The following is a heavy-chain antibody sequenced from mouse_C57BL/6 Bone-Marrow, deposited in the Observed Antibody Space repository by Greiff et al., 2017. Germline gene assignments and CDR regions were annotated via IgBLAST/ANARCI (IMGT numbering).Heavy chain of an antibody. D-gene: IGHD2-5*01. CDR1: GYAFSSSW. J-gene: IGHJ3*01. V-gene: IGHV1-82*01. Sequence: VKLQESGPELVKPGASVKISCKASGYAFSSSWMNWVKQRPGKGLEWIGRIYPGDGDTNYNGKFKGKATLTADKSSSTAYMQLSSLTSEDSAVYFCATYYSKRGFAYWGQGTLVTVSA. CDR3: ATYYSKRGFAY. CDR2: IYPGDGDT.